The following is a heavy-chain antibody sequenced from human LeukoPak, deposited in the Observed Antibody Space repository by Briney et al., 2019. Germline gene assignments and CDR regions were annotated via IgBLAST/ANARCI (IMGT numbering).Heavy chain of an antibody. CDR2: IKQDGGEQ. J-gene: IGHJ5*02. CDR1: GFTFSNYC. D-gene: IGHD3-22*01. CDR3: ARSRRDPYDYDSSGYYVGGTDWFDP. Sequence: PGGSLRLSCAASGFTFSNYCMTWVRQAPGKGPEWVANIKQDGGEQYYVDSVKGRFTISRDNAKNSLYLQMNSLRAEDTAVYYCARSRRDPYDYDSSGYYVGGTDWFDPWGQGTLVTVSS. V-gene: IGHV3-7*01.